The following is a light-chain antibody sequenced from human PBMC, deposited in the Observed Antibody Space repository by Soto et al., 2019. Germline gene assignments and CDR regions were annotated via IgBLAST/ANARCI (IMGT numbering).Light chain of an antibody. Sequence: EIVMTQSPGTLSVSPGERATLSCRASQSVNSNLAWYQQKPGQSPRLLIYNAATRATDIPDRFSGCGSGTKSTFTISSLQPEDFAVYYWQQYNDWPRMFGQGTKVEIK. V-gene: IGKV3-15*01. CDR1: QSVNSN. CDR2: NAA. J-gene: IGKJ1*01. CDR3: QQYNDWPRM.